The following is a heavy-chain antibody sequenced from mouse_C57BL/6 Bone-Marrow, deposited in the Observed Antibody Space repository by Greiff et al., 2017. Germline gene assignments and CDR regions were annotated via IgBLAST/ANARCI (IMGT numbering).Heavy chain of an antibody. CDR2: IYPGDGDT. CDR1: GYAFSSYW. J-gene: IGHJ3*01. CDR3: ANSNLFAY. Sequence: QVQLKESGAELVKPGASVKISCKASGYAFSSYWMNWVKQRPGKGLEWIGQIYPGDGDTNYNGKFKGTATLTADKSASTAYMQLSSLTSEDSAVYFCANSNLFAYWGQGTLVTVSA. D-gene: IGHD2-5*01. V-gene: IGHV1-80*01.